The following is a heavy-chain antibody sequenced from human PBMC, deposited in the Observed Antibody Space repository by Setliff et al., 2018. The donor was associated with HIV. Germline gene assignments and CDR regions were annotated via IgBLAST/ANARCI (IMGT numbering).Heavy chain of an antibody. J-gene: IGHJ4*02. D-gene: IGHD5-18*01. CDR2: TYTSGST. CDR3: ARDPGYTSGSTFHFDY. V-gene: IGHV4-4*09. CDR1: GGSISNYY. Sequence: SETLSLTCTVSGGSISNYYWSWIRQSPGKGLEWIGYTYTSGSTNYNPSLKSRVTISIDTSKNQFSLKLNAVTAADTAVYFCARDPGYTSGSTFHFDYWGQGTLVTVSS.